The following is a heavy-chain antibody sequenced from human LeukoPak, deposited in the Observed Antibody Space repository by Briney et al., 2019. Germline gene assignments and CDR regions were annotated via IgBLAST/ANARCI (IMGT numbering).Heavy chain of an antibody. D-gene: IGHD5-18*01. V-gene: IGHV3-23*01. CDR3: VRHDSYIPY. CDR1: GFRFNNYA. Sequence: GGSLRLSCAASGFRFNNYAMSWVRQAPGKGLEWVSGISDSGRSTYYADSVKGRFTISRDNSKNTVHLQMNNLRVDDTAVYFCVRHDSYIPYWGQGTLDTVSS. J-gene: IGHJ4*02. CDR2: ISDSGRST.